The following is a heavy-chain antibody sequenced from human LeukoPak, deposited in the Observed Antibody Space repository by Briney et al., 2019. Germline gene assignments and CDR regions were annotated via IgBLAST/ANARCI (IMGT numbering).Heavy chain of an antibody. Sequence: PSGTLSLTCTVSGGSISYYYWSWIRQPPGKGLEWIGYIYYSGSTNYNPSLKSRVTISVDTSKNQFSLKLRSVTAADTAVYYCARHNYGDYFPALSLDYWGQGTLVTVSS. D-gene: IGHD4-17*01. CDR1: GGSISYYY. CDR3: ARHNYGDYFPALSLDY. CDR2: IYYSGST. V-gene: IGHV4-59*08. J-gene: IGHJ4*02.